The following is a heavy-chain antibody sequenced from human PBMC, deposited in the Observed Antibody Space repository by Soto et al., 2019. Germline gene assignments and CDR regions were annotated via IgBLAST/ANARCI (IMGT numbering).Heavy chain of an antibody. CDR3: ARGVSGVVGTMIASDY. J-gene: IGHJ4*02. CDR1: GFTFSSYS. D-gene: IGHD5-12*01. CDR2: ISSSSSYI. Sequence: EVQLVESGGGLVKPGGSLRLSCAVSGFTFSSYSMNWVRQAPGKGLEWVSSISSSSSYIYYIDSVKGRFTISRDNAKNSLYLQMKRLRAGDRAVYYCARGVSGVVGTMIASDYWGQGTLVTVSS. V-gene: IGHV3-21*01.